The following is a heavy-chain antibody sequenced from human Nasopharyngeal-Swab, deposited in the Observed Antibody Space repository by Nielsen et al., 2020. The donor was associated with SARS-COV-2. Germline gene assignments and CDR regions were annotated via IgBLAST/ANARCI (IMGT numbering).Heavy chain of an antibody. J-gene: IGHJ6*03. D-gene: IGHD2-2*01. Sequence: SETLSLTCTVSGGSISSSSYDWGWIRQPPGKGLEWIGSIYYSGSTYYNPSLKSRVTISVDTSKNQFSLKLSSVTAADTAVYYCARHKYCSSTSCYFRREKASYYYMDVWGKGTTVTVSS. CDR3: ARHKYCSSTSCYFRREKASYYYMDV. CDR2: IYYSGST. CDR1: GGSISSSSYD. V-gene: IGHV4-39*01.